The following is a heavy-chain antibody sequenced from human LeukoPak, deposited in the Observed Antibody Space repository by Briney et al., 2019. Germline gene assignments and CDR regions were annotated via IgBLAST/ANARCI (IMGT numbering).Heavy chain of an antibody. Sequence: ASVKVSCKASGYTFTNYAMNWVRQAPGQGLEWMGWINPNSGGTNYAQKFQGRVTMTRDTSISTAYMELSRLRSDDTAVYYCARVKRGATTWFDPWGQGTLVTVSS. D-gene: IGHD3-10*01. CDR1: GYTFTNYA. CDR2: INPNSGGT. J-gene: IGHJ5*02. V-gene: IGHV1-2*02. CDR3: ARVKRGATTWFDP.